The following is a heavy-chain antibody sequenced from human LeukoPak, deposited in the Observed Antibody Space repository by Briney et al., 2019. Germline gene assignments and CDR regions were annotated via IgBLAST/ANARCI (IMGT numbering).Heavy chain of an antibody. D-gene: IGHD3-10*01. J-gene: IGHJ4*02. Sequence: ASVKVSCKVSGYTLTELSMHWVRQAPGKGLEWMGGFDPEDGETIYAQKFQGRVTMTEDTSTDTAYTELSSLRSEDTAVYYCATQGYYYGSGSYFYWGQGTLVTVSS. CDR2: FDPEDGET. CDR1: GYTLTELS. CDR3: ATQGYYYGSGSYFY. V-gene: IGHV1-24*01.